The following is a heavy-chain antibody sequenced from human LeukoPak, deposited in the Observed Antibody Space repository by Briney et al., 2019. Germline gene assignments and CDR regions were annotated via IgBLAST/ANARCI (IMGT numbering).Heavy chain of an antibody. J-gene: IGHJ6*03. D-gene: IGHD1/OR15-1a*01. CDR2: INPESGNT. Sequence: ASVKVSCKASGYTFTSHFMHWVRQAPGQGLEWMGIINPESGNTAYAQKFQGRITTTGDTSTSTVYMELSSLRSEDTAMYYCAKDGNWNNVPGDYYYMDVWGKGTTVAVSS. CDR1: GYTFTSHF. V-gene: IGHV1-46*01. CDR3: AKDGNWNNVPGDYYYMDV.